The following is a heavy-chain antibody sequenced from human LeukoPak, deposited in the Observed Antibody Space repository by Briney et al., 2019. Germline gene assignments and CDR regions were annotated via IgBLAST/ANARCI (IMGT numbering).Heavy chain of an antibody. CDR3: AKARDGLIGDAFDI. J-gene: IGHJ3*02. V-gene: IGHV3-9*01. D-gene: IGHD5-24*01. Sequence: GRSLRLSCVASGFTFDDYAMHWVRQAPGKGLEWVSGISWNSGSIGYADSVKGRFTISRDNAKNSLYLQMNSLRAEDTALYYCAKARDGLIGDAFDIWGQGTMVTVSS. CDR1: GFTFDDYA. CDR2: ISWNSGSI.